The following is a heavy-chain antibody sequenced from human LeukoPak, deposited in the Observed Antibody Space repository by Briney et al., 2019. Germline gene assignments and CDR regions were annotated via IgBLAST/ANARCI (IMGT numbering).Heavy chain of an antibody. CDR1: GFTFSSYA. CDR3: VKGGYSSSWYNWLDP. V-gene: IGHV3-64D*09. Sequence: PGGSLRLSCSASGFTFSSYAMHWVRQAPGKGLEYVSAISNNGGSTYHADSVKGRFSISRDNSRNTLYLQMSSLRAEDTAVYYCVKGGYSSSWYNWLDPWGQGTLVTVSS. D-gene: IGHD6-13*01. J-gene: IGHJ5*02. CDR2: ISNNGGST.